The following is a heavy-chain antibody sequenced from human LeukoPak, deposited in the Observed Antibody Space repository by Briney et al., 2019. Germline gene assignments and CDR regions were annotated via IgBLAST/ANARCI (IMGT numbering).Heavy chain of an antibody. CDR3: ARQGRNRDFCSSISCHYFDF. CDR2: IYHSGGT. V-gene: IGHV4-59*08. Sequence: PSETLSLPCTVSGGSISSDYWSWIRQPPGKALEWIGNIYHSGGTNYNPSLKSRVTISADTSKTKFSLKLSSVTAADTAVYYCARQGRNRDFCSSISCHYFDFWGQGALATVSS. CDR1: GGSISSDY. D-gene: IGHD2-2*01. J-gene: IGHJ4*02.